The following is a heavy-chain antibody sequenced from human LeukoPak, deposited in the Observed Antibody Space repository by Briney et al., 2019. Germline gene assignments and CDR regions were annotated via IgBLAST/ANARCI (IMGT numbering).Heavy chain of an antibody. V-gene: IGHV4-59*01. J-gene: IGHJ6*03. CDR2: IYYSGST. CDR1: GGSISSYY. D-gene: IGHD3-10*01. CDR3: ARGGSGIDQDYYYMDV. Sequence: SETLSLTCTVSGGSISSYYWSWIRQPPGKGLEWIGYIYYSGSTNYNPSLKSRVTISVDTSKNQFSLKLSSVTAADTAVYYCARGGSGIDQDYYYMDVWGKGTTVTISS.